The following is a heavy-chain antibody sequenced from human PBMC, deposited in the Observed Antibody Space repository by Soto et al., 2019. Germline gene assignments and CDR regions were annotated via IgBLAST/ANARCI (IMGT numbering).Heavy chain of an antibody. D-gene: IGHD1-26*01. CDR3: ARAYLGRLPRRADYYYAMDV. Sequence: XGSLTLACSASGVSFRDYDMHWVRHPTGKGLEWVSGLGAADDPYYVASVKGRFSVSRDNAQNSLYLQMNNLRVDDTAVYYCARAYLGRLPRRADYYYAMDVWGRGTTVTVSS. J-gene: IGHJ6*02. CDR2: LGAADDP. V-gene: IGHV3-13*05. CDR1: GVSFRDYD.